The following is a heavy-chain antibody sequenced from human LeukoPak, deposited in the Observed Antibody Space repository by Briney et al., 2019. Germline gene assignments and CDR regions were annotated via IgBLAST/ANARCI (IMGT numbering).Heavy chain of an antibody. CDR3: ARGRGSSSWFYFDY. V-gene: IGHV3-30*03. CDR1: GFTFSSYG. J-gene: IGHJ4*02. CDR2: ISYDGTNK. D-gene: IGHD6-13*01. Sequence: GRSLRLSCAASGFTFSSYGMHWVRQAPGKGLEWVAVISYDGTNKYYADSVKGRFTISRDNSKNTLYLQMNSLRAEDTAVYYCARGRGSSSWFYFDYWGQGTLVTVSS.